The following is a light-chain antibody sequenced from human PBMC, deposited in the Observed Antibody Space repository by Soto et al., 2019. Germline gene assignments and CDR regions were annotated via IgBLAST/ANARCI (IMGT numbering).Light chain of an antibody. J-gene: IGLJ2*01. CDR3: CSYAASYSV. Sequence: QSALTQPRSVSGSPGQSITISCTGTSSDVGGYNYVSWYQQHPGKAPKPMIYDVSKRPSGVPDRFSGSKSGNTASLTISGLQAEDEADYYCCSYAASYSVFGGGTKLTVL. CDR1: SSDVGGYNY. CDR2: DVS. V-gene: IGLV2-11*01.